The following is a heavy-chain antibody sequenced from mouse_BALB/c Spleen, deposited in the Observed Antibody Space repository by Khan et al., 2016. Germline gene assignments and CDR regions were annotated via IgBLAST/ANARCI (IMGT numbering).Heavy chain of an antibody. CDR3: ARSRGSSGLFAY. Sequence: IQLQQSGPELVKPGASVKMSCKASGYTFTSYVLHWVKQKPGQGLEWIGYINPYNDGTKNNEKFKGKATLTSDKSSSTAYMELSSLTSEDSAVYYCARSRGSSGLFAYWGQGTLVSVSA. CDR2: INPYNDGT. V-gene: IGHV1S136*01. D-gene: IGHD3-1*01. J-gene: IGHJ3*01. CDR1: GYTFTSYV.